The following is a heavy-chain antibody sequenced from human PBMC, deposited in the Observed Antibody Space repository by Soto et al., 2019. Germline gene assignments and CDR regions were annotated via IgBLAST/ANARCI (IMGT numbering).Heavy chain of an antibody. CDR3: ARERGSAENNWFDP. D-gene: IGHD3-10*01. V-gene: IGHV1-69*13. CDR1: GGTFSSYA. CDR2: IIPIFGTA. Sequence: SVKVSCKASGGTFSSYAISWVRQAPGQGLEWMGGIIPIFGTANYAQKFQGRVTITADESTSTAYMELSSLRSEDTAVYYCARERGSAENNWFDPWGQGTLVTVSS. J-gene: IGHJ5*02.